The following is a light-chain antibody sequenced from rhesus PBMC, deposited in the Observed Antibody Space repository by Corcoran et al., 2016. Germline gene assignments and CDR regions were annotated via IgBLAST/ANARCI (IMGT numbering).Light chain of an antibody. CDR3: LQHNSYPLT. CDR2: DAS. V-gene: IGKV1-28*03. Sequence: DIQMTQSPSSLSASVGDTVTITCRASQGISSYLNWFQQKPGKAPKLLIYDASSLESGVPSRFSGSGSWTDFTLTISILQPEDFAAYYCLQHNSYPLTFGGGTKVEIK. CDR1: QGISSY. J-gene: IGKJ4*01.